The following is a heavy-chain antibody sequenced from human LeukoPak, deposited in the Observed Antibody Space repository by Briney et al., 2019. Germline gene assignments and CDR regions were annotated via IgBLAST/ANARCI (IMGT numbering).Heavy chain of an antibody. V-gene: IGHV4-61*02. CDR3: ARDLPGQYGFDI. CDR1: GGSISSGSYY. D-gene: IGHD1-14*01. CDR2: VFTSGST. Sequence: SETLSLTCIVSGGSISSGSYYWSWIRQPAGKGLEWIGRVFTSGSTDYNPSFKSRVTISVDTSKKQVSLRLSSVTAADTAVYYCARDLPGQYGFDIWGQGTMVTVSS. J-gene: IGHJ3*02.